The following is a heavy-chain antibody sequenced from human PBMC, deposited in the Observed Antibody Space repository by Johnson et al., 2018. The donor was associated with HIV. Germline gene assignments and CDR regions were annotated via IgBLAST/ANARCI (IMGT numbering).Heavy chain of an antibody. D-gene: IGHD6-13*01. J-gene: IGHJ3*01. CDR3: ARDGESQQLPLGDAFDV. Sequence: VQLVESGGGLIQPGGSLRLSCAASGFTVGSNSMTWVRHAPGKGLEWVAIIYSGDSTYYADSLEGRFTIPRDKSKNTVYLQMNSLRVEDTAMYYCARDGESQQLPLGDAFDVWGQGTMVTVSS. V-gene: IGHV3-53*01. CDR2: IYSGDST. CDR1: GFTVGSNS.